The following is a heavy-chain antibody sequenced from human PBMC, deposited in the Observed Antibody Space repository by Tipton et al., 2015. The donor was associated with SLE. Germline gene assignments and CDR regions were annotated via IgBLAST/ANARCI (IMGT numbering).Heavy chain of an antibody. CDR3: ASRRHYYESSGYYWGAFDI. V-gene: IGHV4-59*11. CDR1: GGSISSHY. Sequence: TLSLTCTVSGGSISSHYWSWIRPPPGKGLEWIGYIYYSGSTHYNPPLKSRVTISVDTSKNQFSLKLNSGTAADTAVYYCASRRHYYESSGYYWGAFDIWGQGTMVTVSS. CDR2: IYYSGST. D-gene: IGHD3-22*01. J-gene: IGHJ3*02.